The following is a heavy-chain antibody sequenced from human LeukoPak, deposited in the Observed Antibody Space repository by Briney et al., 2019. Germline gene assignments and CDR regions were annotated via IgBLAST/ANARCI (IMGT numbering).Heavy chain of an antibody. CDR1: GGSISDYY. D-gene: IGHD3-10*01. V-gene: IGHV4-4*07. Sequence: SETLSLTCTVSGGSISDYYWSWIRQPAGKGLEWIGRIYTTGSTDYNPSPKSRVTMSVDTSKNQFSLKLSSVTAADTAVYYCARHVDYYGSGSYYNSYYFDYWGQGTLVTVSS. CDR2: IYTTGST. CDR3: ARHVDYYGSGSYYNSYYFDY. J-gene: IGHJ4*02.